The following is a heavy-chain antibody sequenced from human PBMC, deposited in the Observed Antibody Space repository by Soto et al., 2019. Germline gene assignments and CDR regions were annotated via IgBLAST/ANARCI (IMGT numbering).Heavy chain of an antibody. V-gene: IGHV1-2*04. Sequence: QVQLVQSGAEVKKPGASVKVSCKASGYTFTGYYMHWVRQAPGQGLEWMGWINPNSGGTNYAQKFQGWVTMTRDTSISTAYMELSRLRSDDTAVYYCARDRDPYYYGSGSDVWGQGTTVTVSS. CDR3: ARDRDPYYYGSGSDV. D-gene: IGHD3-10*01. CDR2: INPNSGGT. J-gene: IGHJ6*02. CDR1: GYTFTGYY.